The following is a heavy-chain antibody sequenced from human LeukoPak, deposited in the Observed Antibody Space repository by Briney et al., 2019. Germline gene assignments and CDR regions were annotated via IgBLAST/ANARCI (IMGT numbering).Heavy chain of an antibody. CDR3: TTIKRGSIFGYFDF. V-gene: IGHV4-59*11. D-gene: IGHD3-3*02. J-gene: IGHJ4*02. CDR1: GGSMTTHH. Sequence: PSETLSLTCTVSGGSMTTHHWNWIRQTPGKGLEWIGYVFDSGRTKENPSLKSRVTLSADTSKNQLSLRLSSVTAADTAVYYCTTIKRGSIFGYFDFCGQGVLVTV. CDR2: VFDSGRT.